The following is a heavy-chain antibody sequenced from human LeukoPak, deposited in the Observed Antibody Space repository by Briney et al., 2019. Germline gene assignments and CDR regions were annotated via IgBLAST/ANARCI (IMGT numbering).Heavy chain of an antibody. CDR3: ARGSGSYSSDAFDI. CDR2: INGDGSNT. V-gene: IGHV3-74*01. CDR1: GFTFRSFW. J-gene: IGHJ3*02. Sequence: TGGSLRLSCAASGFTFRSFWMHWVRQTPGKGLVWVSRINGDGSNTTCADSVKGRFTTSRDTAKNTVYLQMNSLRAEDTAVYYCARGSGSYSSDAFDIWGQGTMVTVSS. D-gene: IGHD3-10*01.